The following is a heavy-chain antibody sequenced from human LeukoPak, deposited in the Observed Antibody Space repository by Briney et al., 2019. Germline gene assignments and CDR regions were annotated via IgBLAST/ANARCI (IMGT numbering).Heavy chain of an antibody. CDR1: GGTFRSYA. Sequence: SVKVSCKASGGTFRSYAISWVRQAPGQGLEWMGGIIPIFGTTNYAQKFQGRVTITADESTSTAYMELSSLRSEDTAVYYCAGAMDTAMVPFYYYYYMDVWGKGTTVTISS. J-gene: IGHJ6*03. V-gene: IGHV1-69*13. D-gene: IGHD5-18*01. CDR2: IIPIFGTT. CDR3: AGAMDTAMVPFYYYYYMDV.